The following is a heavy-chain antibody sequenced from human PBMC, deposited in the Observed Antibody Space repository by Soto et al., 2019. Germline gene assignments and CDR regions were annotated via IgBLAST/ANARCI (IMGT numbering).Heavy chain of an antibody. Sequence: EVQLLESGGGLVQPGGSLRLSCAASGFTFSSYAMSWVRQAPGKGLELVSAISGSGGSTYYADSVKGRFTISRDNSKNTLYLQMNSLRAEDTAVYYCAKDYYDSSGYYIYFDYWGQGTLVTVSS. D-gene: IGHD3-22*01. CDR1: GFTFSSYA. J-gene: IGHJ4*02. CDR3: AKDYYDSSGYYIYFDY. CDR2: ISGSGGST. V-gene: IGHV3-23*01.